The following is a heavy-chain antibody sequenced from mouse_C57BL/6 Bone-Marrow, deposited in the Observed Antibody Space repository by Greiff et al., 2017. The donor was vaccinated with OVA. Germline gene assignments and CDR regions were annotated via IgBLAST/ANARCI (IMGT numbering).Heavy chain of an antibody. D-gene: IGHD2-2*01. Sequence: VQLQQSGPELVKPGASVKISCKASGYTFTDYYMNWVKQSHGKSLEWIGDINPNNGGTSYNQKFKGKATLTVDKSSSTAYMELRSLTSEDSAVYYCARGDYYGYDGFAYWGHGTLVTVSA. CDR1: GYTFTDYY. CDR3: ARGDYYGYDGFAY. V-gene: IGHV1-26*01. CDR2: INPNNGGT. J-gene: IGHJ3*01.